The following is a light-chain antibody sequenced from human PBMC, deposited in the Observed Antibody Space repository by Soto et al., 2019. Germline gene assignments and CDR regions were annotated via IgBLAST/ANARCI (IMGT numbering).Light chain of an antibody. CDR2: GAS. V-gene: IGKV3-15*01. CDR1: QSISRN. Sequence: EIVLTQSPGTLSLSPGERATLSCRAGQSISRNLAWYQQKPGQAPRLLIYGASTRATGIPARFSGSGSGTDFTLTISSPQSEDFAIYYCQQYYDWLTWTFGQGTKVDIK. J-gene: IGKJ1*01. CDR3: QQYYDWLTWT.